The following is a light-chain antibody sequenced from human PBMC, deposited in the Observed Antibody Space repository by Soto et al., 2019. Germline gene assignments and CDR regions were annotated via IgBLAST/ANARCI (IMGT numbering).Light chain of an antibody. V-gene: IGLV2-8*01. Sequence: QAVLTQHPSASGAPGQSVTISCTGTSSDVGGYNYVSWYQQHPGKPPKLMIYEVSKRPSGVPARFSGYKSGNTASLTVSGLQADDEADYYCSSSAGSRYVFGNRTQVT. J-gene: IGLJ1*01. CDR2: EVS. CDR3: SSSAGSRYV. CDR1: SSDVGGYNY.